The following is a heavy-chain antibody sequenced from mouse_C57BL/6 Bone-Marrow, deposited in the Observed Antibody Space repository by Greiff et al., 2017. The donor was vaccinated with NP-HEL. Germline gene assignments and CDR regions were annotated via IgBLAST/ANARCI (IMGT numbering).Heavy chain of an antibody. Sequence: DVQLVESGGGLVQPGGSLKLSCAASGFTFSDYGMAWVRQAPRKGPEWVAFISNLAYSIYYADTVTGRFTISRENAKNTLYLEMSSLRAEDTAMYYWARRGDGYYGFAYWGQGTLVTVSA. CDR1: GFTFSDYG. CDR3: ARRGDGYYGFAY. J-gene: IGHJ3*01. D-gene: IGHD2-3*01. CDR2: ISNLAYSI. V-gene: IGHV5-15*04.